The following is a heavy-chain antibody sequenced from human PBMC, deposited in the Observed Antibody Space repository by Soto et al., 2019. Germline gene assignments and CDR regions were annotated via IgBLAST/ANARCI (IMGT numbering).Heavy chain of an antibody. CDR2: ISTSGGRP. J-gene: IGHJ4*02. CDR3: AKDPDRYDYVWGTYRYIDH. D-gene: IGHD3-16*02. CDR1: VITFINFA. Sequence: GWSLRLSCTSSVITFINFAMSWVRQAPRRGLEWVSTISTSGGRPYYADSVKGRFTISRDNSKNTLYLQMNSLRAEDTAVYYCAKDPDRYDYVWGTYRYIDHWGQGTLVTVSS. V-gene: IGHV3-23*01.